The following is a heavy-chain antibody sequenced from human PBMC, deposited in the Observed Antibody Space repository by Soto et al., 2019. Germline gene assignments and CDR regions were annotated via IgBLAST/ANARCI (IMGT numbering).Heavy chain of an antibody. CDR2: ISVSGAST. D-gene: IGHD4-17*01. CDR3: TKPAGVTTLFCSHHIDV. Sequence: PGGSLRLSCVASGFTFSRYAMSWVRQAPGKGLEWVSMISVSGASTHSADSVKGGFTISRANSKNTLYLEMNSLRAEDTAVYYCTKPAGVTTLFCSHHIDVWGQGTLVTVSS. V-gene: IGHV3-23*01. CDR1: GFTFSRYA. J-gene: IGHJ4*01.